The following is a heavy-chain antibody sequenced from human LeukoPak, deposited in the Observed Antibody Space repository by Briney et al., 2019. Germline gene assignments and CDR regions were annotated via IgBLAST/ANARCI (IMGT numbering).Heavy chain of an antibody. CDR1: GFTFDDYA. V-gene: IGHV3-43*02. J-gene: IGHJ5*02. CDR2: ISGDGGGT. D-gene: IGHD3-10*01. CDR3: ANSYQFGELTFDP. Sequence: PGGSLRLSCAASGFTFDDYAMHWVRQAPGKGLEWVSLISGDGGGTYYADSVKGRFTISRDNSKNSLYLQMNSLRTEDTALYYCANSYQFGELTFDPWGQGTLVTVSS.